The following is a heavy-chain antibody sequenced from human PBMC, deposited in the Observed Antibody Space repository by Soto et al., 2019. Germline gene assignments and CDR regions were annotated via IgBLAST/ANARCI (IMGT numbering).Heavy chain of an antibody. D-gene: IGHD5-12*01. Sequence: ASVKVSCKASGGTFSSYAISWVRQAPGQGLEWMGGIIPIFGTANYAQKFQGRVTITADESTSTAYMELSSLRSEDTAVYYCAISMSGWLPFDYWGQGTLVTVSS. CDR1: GGTFSSYA. J-gene: IGHJ4*02. CDR2: IIPIFGTA. CDR3: AISMSGWLPFDY. V-gene: IGHV1-69*13.